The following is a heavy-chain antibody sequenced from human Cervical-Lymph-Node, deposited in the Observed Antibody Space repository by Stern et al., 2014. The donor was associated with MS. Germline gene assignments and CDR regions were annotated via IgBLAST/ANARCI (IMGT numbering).Heavy chain of an antibody. D-gene: IGHD5-18*01. CDR2: ISAYNGNT. V-gene: IGHV1-18*01. CDR1: GYTFTRFG. J-gene: IGHJ4*02. Sequence: QVQLLQPGAEVKKPGASVKVSCRSSGYTFTRFGISWVRQAPGQGLEWMGWISAYNGNTEYPQKFQGRVTMTRDTSTSTTYMELRSLTFDDTAVYYCARDRYAFWGQGTLVTVSS. CDR3: ARDRYAF.